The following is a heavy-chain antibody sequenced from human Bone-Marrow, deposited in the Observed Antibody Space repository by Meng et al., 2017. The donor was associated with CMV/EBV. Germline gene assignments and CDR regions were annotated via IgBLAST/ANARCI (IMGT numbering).Heavy chain of an antibody. CDR3: AREAGRWFGGPGD. J-gene: IGHJ4*02. V-gene: IGHV3-33*01. D-gene: IGHD3-10*01. Sequence: CAASGFTFSSHGMHWVRQAPGKGLEWVAVIWYDGSNKYYADSVKGRFTISRDNSKNTLYLQMNTLRVEDTAVYYCAREAGRWFGGPGDLGQGTLVTVSS. CDR1: GFTFSSHG. CDR2: IWYDGSNK.